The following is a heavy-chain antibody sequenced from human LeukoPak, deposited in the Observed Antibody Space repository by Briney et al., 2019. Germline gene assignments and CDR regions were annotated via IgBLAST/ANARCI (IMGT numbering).Heavy chain of an antibody. J-gene: IGHJ4*02. CDR2: ISGSGGST. Sequence: GGSLRLSCAASGFTFSSYAMSWVRQAPGKGLEWVSAISGSGGSTYYADSVKGWFTISRDNSKNTLYLQMNSLRAEDTAVYYCAKDPGSYYSGPLDYWGQGTLVTVSS. V-gene: IGHV3-23*01. D-gene: IGHD1-26*01. CDR1: GFTFSSYA. CDR3: AKDPGSYYSGPLDY.